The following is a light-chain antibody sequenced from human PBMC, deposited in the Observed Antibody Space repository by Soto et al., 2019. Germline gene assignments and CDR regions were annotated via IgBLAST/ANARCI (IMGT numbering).Light chain of an antibody. V-gene: IGLV1-44*01. CDR1: SSNIGSNI. Sequence: QLVLTQPPSASGTPGQRVTISCSGSSSNIGSNIVSWFQQLPGTAPKLLIYANNQRPSGVPDRFSGSKSGTSASLAISGLQSEDEADYYCALWDDSLNGVIFGGGTKVTVL. J-gene: IGLJ2*01. CDR2: ANN. CDR3: ALWDDSLNGVI.